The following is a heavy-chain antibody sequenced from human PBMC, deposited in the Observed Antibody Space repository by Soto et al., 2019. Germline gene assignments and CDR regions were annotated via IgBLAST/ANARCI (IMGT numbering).Heavy chain of an antibody. J-gene: IGHJ4*02. V-gene: IGHV4-4*07. D-gene: IGHD3-10*01. CDR3: ARDIGSYAYGEGY. Sequence: SETLSLTCSVSGGSINSYWWSWIRQPAGKGLEWIGRVYSSGTTDYNPSPNSRATLSVETSKNQFSLKLSSVTAADTAVYYCARDIGSYAYGEGYWGQGIQVTVSS. CDR1: GGSINSYW. CDR2: VYSSGTT.